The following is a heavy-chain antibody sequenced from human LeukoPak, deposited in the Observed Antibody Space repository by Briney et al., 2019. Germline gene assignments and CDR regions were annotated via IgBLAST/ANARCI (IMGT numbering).Heavy chain of an antibody. CDR3: AKGGYCSSTNRYYYYGMDV. V-gene: IGHV3-30*18. J-gene: IGHJ6*02. CDR1: GFTFSSYA. D-gene: IGHD2-2*01. CDR2: ISYDGSNN. Sequence: PGRSLRLSCAASGFTFSSYAMHWVRQAPGKGLEWVAVISYDGSNNYYADSVKGRFTISRDNSKDTLYLQMNSLRAEDTAVYYCAKGGYCSSTNRYYYYGMDVWGQGTTVIVSS.